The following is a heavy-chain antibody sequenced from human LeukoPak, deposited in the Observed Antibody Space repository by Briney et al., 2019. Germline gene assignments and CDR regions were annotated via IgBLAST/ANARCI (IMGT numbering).Heavy chain of an antibody. CDR3: AGVPGAIAVAGPFDY. CDR2: IIPILGIA. D-gene: IGHD6-19*01. V-gene: IGHV1-69*04. Sequence: SVKVSCKASGGTFSSYAISWVRQAPGQGLEWMGRIIPILGIANYAQKFQGRVTITADKSTSTAYMELSSLRSEDTAVYYCAGVPGAIAVAGPFDYWGQGTLVTVSS. J-gene: IGHJ4*02. CDR1: GGTFSSYA.